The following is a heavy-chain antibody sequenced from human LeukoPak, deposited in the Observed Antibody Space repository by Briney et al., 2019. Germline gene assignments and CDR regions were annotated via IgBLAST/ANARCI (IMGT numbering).Heavy chain of an antibody. J-gene: IGHJ4*02. CDR3: AKDRSSSWSFDY. CDR1: GFTFRIYG. Sequence: GGSLRLSCAASGFTFRIYGMHCVRQAPGKGLERVAVISYDGSKKYNADSVKGRFTISRDNSKNTLYLQMNSLRAEDTAVYYCAKDRSSSWSFDYWGQGTLVTVSS. CDR2: ISYDGSKK. D-gene: IGHD6-13*01. V-gene: IGHV3-30*18.